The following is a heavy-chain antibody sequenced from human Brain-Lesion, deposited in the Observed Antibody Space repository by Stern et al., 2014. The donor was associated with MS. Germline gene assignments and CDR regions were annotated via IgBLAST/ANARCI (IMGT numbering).Heavy chain of an antibody. D-gene: IGHD2-2*01. CDR3: ARGRSRVHPPLDP. J-gene: IGHJ5*02. Sequence: VQLVESGSGLVKPSQTLSLTCRVSGYSITSAAFSWTWIRQAPGKGLAXIGDMHYGGTTLYNQSLRRRVNISVATSKSHFSLRLNSVTAADTAVYYCARGRSRVHPPLDPWGQGTLVTVSS. CDR1: GYSITSAAFS. V-gene: IGHV4-30-2*01. CDR2: MHYGGTT.